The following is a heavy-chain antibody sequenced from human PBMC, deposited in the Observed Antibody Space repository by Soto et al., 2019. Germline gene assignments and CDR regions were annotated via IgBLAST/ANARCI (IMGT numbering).Heavy chain of an antibody. V-gene: IGHV3-33*01. CDR3: ARETGITIFGVVIPPYGMDV. Sequence: QVQLVESGGGVVQPGRSLRLSCAASGFTFSSYGMHWVRQAPGKGLEWVAVIWYDGSNKYYADSGKGRFTISRDNSKNTLYLQMNSLRAEDTAVYYCARETGITIFGVVIPPYGMDVWGQGTTVTVSS. CDR2: IWYDGSNK. D-gene: IGHD3-3*01. CDR1: GFTFSSYG. J-gene: IGHJ6*02.